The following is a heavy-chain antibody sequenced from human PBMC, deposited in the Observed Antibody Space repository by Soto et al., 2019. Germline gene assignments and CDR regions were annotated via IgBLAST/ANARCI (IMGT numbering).Heavy chain of an antibody. J-gene: IGHJ4*02. CDR1: GYTFTNYH. CDR3: ARDKDTRSWYYFDC. D-gene: IGHD6-13*01. CDR2: INHSTGRT. V-gene: IGHV1-46*01. Sequence: ASVKVSCKASGYTFTNYHMHWVRQAPGQGLEWMGVINHSTGRTTYARKFQERVTMTSDTSTSTAYMELSSLTSEDTAVYHCARDKDTRSWYYFDCWGQGTLVTVSS.